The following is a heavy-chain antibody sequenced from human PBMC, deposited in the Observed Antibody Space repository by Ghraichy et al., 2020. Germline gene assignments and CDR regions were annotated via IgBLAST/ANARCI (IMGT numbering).Heavy chain of an antibody. Sequence: LSLTCAASGFTFSKYPMNWVRQAPGKGLEWVSHIYTSVTNYKDDYADSVKGRFTISRDDAKNSLYLQMNGLRAEDAAVYYCVRDKDYAFEIWGQGTMVTVSS. CDR1: GFTFSKYP. J-gene: IGHJ3*02. V-gene: IGHV3-21*05. CDR3: VRDKDYAFEI. CDR2: IYTSVTNYK.